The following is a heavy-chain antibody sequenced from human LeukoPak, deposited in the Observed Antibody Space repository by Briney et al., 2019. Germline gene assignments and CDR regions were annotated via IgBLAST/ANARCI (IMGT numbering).Heavy chain of an antibody. Sequence: GGSLRLSCTASGFTFSGYSMSWVRQAPGKGLEWVSSIGSTSTYMYYADSVKGRFTISRDNAKNSLYLQMNSLRADDTAVYYCVKDSPPRYSGSPPAYWGQGTLVTVSS. CDR3: VKDSPPRYSGSPPAY. D-gene: IGHD1-26*01. CDR2: IGSTSTYM. J-gene: IGHJ4*02. V-gene: IGHV3-21*04. CDR1: GFTFSGYS.